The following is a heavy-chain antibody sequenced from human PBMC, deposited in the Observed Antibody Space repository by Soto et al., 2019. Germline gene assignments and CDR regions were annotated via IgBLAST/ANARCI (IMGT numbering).Heavy chain of an antibody. Sequence: QMQLQESGPGLVKPSGTLSLTCAVSGGSISSDNWWTWVRQPPGKGLEWIGEIDHSGTTNYNPSLKSRVTISVDKSKNQFSLKVNSVTAADTAVYYCARDYSGLSISPWGQGTLVTVSS. CDR2: IDHSGTT. CDR3: ARDYSGLSISP. D-gene: IGHD2-15*01. CDR1: GGSISSDNW. J-gene: IGHJ5*02. V-gene: IGHV4-4*02.